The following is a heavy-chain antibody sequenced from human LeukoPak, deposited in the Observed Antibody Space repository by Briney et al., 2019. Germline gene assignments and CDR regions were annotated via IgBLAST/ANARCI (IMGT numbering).Heavy chain of an antibody. CDR3: AKDRADYGDYYYYYGMDV. Sequence: GGSLRLSCAASGFTFSTYWMHWVRQAPGKGLVWVSRISSDGSITGYADSVKGRFTISRDNSKNTLYLQMNSLRAEDTAVYYCAKDRADYGDYYYYYGMDVWGQGTTVTVSS. J-gene: IGHJ6*02. CDR2: ISSDGSIT. D-gene: IGHD4-17*01. CDR1: GFTFSTYW. V-gene: IGHV3-74*01.